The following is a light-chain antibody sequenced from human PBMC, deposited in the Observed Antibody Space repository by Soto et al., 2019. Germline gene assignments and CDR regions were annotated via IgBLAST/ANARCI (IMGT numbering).Light chain of an antibody. J-gene: IGLJ1*01. CDR2: DVT. V-gene: IGLV2-14*03. CDR3: SSYTTSNTRQIV. CDR1: SSDVGGYNY. Sequence: QSVLTQPASVSGSPGQSITISCTGTSSDVGGYNYVSWYQHHPGKAPKLIIYDVTNRPSGVSNPFSGSKSGNTAFLTISGLQPEDEADYYCSSYTTSNTRQIVFGTGTKVTVL.